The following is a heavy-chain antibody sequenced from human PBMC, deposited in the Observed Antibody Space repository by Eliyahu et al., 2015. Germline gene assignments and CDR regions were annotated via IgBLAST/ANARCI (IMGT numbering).Heavy chain of an antibody. J-gene: IGHJ3*01. V-gene: IGHV3-30*15. CDR3: ARVTPSGWSTIAFDV. CDR1: GFXFRSYX. Sequence: QVQLVESGGGVVQPGXSLRXSCVASGFXFRSYXMFWVRQAPGKGPEWVAGVTFDGENYADSVKGRFTISKDTANNTLFLQMSRLRVEDTSVYYCARVTPSGWSTIAFDVWGQGSWVTVSS. D-gene: IGHD6-19*01. CDR2: VTFDGE.